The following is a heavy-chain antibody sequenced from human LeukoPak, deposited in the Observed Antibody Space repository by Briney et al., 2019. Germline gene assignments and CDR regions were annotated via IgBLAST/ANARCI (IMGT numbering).Heavy chain of an antibody. J-gene: IGHJ2*01. V-gene: IGHV4-39*07. CDR1: GGPISSSSYY. Sequence: SETLSLTCTVSGGPISSSSYYWGWIRQPPGKGLEWIGRIYTSGSTNYNPSLKSRVTMSVDTSKNQFSLKLSSVTAADTAVYYCARDRGGEEWYFDLWGRGTLVTVSS. CDR3: ARDRGGEEWYFDL. D-gene: IGHD3-10*01. CDR2: IYTSGST.